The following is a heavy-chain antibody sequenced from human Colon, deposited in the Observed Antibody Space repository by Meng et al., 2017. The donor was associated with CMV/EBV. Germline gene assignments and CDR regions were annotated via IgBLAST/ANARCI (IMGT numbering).Heavy chain of an antibody. CDR2: IRDTGART. D-gene: IGHD2-15*01. CDR1: GFSFSSFA. J-gene: IGHJ3*02. CDR3: AILAVAAAGNAFGI. V-gene: IGHV3-23*01. Sequence: GESLKISCAGSGFSFSSFAISWVRQAPGKGLEWVSLIRDTGARTYYADSVKGRFTISRDNSKNALFLEMNSLRAEDTAVYYCAILAVAAAGNAFGIWGQGTMVTVSS.